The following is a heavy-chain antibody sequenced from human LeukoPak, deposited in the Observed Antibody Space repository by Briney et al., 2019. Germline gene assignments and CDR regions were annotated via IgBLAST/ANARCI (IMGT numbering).Heavy chain of an antibody. CDR1: GGTFSSYA. CDR3: ARVLIGYCRSTSCRRDYYYYMDV. V-gene: IGHV1-69*05. Sequence: ASVKVSCKASGGTFSSYAISWVRQAPGQGLEWMGGIIPIFGTANYAQKFQGRVTITTDESTSTAYMELSSLRSEDTAVYYCARVLIGYCRSTSCRRDYYYYMDVWGKGTTVTVSS. D-gene: IGHD2-2*01. CDR2: IIPIFGTA. J-gene: IGHJ6*03.